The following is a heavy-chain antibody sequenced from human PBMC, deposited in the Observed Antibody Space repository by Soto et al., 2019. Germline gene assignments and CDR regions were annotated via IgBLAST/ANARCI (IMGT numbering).Heavy chain of an antibody. CDR2: IRVHKGNT. CDR1: GYNFINYG. V-gene: IGHV1-18*01. Sequence: GASVKVSCKASGYNFINYGITWVRQAPGQGLEWMGWIRVHKGNTNYAQKFQGRVTMTTDTSTSTAYMELRSLRPDDTAVYYCVRDLDGSGSYYTDYWRPRTLVTVSS. CDR3: VRDLDGSGSYYTDY. J-gene: IGHJ4*02. D-gene: IGHD3-10*01.